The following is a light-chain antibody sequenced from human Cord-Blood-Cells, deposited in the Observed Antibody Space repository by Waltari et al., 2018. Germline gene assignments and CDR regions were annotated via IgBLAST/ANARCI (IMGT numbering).Light chain of an antibody. V-gene: IGLV2-14*03. J-gene: IGLJ1*01. CDR3: SSYTSSSTYV. Sequence: QSALTQPASVSGSPGQSITFSCTGTSSDVGGYNYVSWYQQHPGKAPKLMIYDVSNRPSGVSNRFSGSKSGNTASLTISGLQAEDEADYYCSSYTSSSTYVFVTGTKVTVL. CDR1: SSDVGGYNY. CDR2: DVS.